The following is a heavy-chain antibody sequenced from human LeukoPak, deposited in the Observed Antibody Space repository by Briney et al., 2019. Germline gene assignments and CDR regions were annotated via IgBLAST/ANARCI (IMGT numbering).Heavy chain of an antibody. CDR1: GGSFSGYY. CDR3: ARGTLEYSSSPPFYYYYYMDV. Sequence: SETLSLTCAVYGGSFSGYYWSWIRQPPGKGLEWIGEINHSGSTNYNPSLKSRVTISVDTSKNQFSLKLSSVTAADTAVYYCARGTLEYSSSPPFYYYYYMDVWGKGTTVTVSS. J-gene: IGHJ6*03. D-gene: IGHD6-6*01. V-gene: IGHV4-34*01. CDR2: INHSGST.